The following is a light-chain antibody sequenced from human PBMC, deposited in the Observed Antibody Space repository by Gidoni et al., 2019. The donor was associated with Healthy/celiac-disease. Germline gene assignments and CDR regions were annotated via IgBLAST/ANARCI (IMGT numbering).Light chain of an antibody. CDR2: GKN. CDR1: SLRSYY. Sequence: SSELTQDPAVSVALGQTVRITCQGDSLRSYYASWYQQKPGQAPVLVIYGKNNRPSGIPDRFSGASIGNTASLASAGAQAEDEAYYYCNARDSSGNHVGVGGGTKLTVL. V-gene: IGLV3-19*01. CDR3: NARDSSGNHVG. J-gene: IGLJ2*01.